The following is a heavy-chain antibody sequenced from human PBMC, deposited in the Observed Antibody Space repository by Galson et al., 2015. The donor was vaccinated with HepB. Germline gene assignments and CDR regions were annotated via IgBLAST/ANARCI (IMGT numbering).Heavy chain of an antibody. CDR2: MNPNSGNT. V-gene: IGHV1-8*01. D-gene: IGHD3-22*01. CDR3: ARSLLLPSNYYYYYGMDV. Sequence: SVKVSCKASGYTFTSYDINWVRQATGQGLEWMGWMNPNSGNTGYAQKFQGRVTMTRNTSISTAYMELSSLRSEDTAVYYCARSLLLPSNYYYYYGMDVWGQGTTVTVSS. J-gene: IGHJ6*02. CDR1: GYTFTSYD.